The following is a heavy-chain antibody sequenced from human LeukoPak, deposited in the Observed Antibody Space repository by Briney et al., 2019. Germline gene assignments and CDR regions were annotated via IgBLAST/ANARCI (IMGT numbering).Heavy chain of an antibody. CDR3: VKPHPTLTTSSVLDT. D-gene: IGHD4-17*01. Sequence: GGSLRLSCAASGFIFSNYAIHWVRQAPGKGLEWVAAISYDGNTQHYADPVKGRFTISRDNSKSKVYLQIDTLTIEDSAVYYCVKPHPTLTTSSVLDTWGQGTLVTVSS. CDR1: GFIFSNYA. J-gene: IGHJ5*01. V-gene: IGHV3-30*18. CDR2: ISYDGNTQ.